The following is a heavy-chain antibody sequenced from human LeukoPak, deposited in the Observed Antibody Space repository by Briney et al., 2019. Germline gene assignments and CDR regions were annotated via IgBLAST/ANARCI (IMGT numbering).Heavy chain of an antibody. V-gene: IGHV6-1*01. CDR3: ARGDGTRYYFDY. Sequence: SQTLSLTCAISGDSVSSNSAAWNWIRQSPSRGLEWLGRTYYRSKWYNDYAVSVKSRITINPDASKNQFSLQLNSVTPEDTAAYYCARGDGTRYYFDYWGQGTLVTVSS. CDR1: GDSVSSNSAA. CDR2: TYYRSKWYN. D-gene: IGHD1-14*01. J-gene: IGHJ4*02.